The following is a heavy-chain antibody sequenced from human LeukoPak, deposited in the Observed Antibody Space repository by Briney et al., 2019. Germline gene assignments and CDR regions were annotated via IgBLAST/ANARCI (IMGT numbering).Heavy chain of an antibody. V-gene: IGHV4-39*01. CDR1: GGSISSSSYY. CDR3: ARRNPYKSWFDP. Sequence: SETLSLTCTVSGGSISSSSYYWGWIRQPPGKGLEWIGSIYYSGSTYYNPSLKSRVTISVDTSKNQFSLRLSSVTAADTAVYYCARRNPYKSWFDPWGQGTLVTVSS. CDR2: IYYSGST. J-gene: IGHJ5*02. D-gene: IGHD1-14*01.